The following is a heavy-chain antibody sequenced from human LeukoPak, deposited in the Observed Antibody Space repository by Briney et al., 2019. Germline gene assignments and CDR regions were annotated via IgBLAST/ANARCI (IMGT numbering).Heavy chain of an antibody. CDR2: IVVGSGNT. Sequence: ASVKVSFKASVFTFTSSAMQWVRQPRGQRLELIGWIVVGSGNTNYAQKFQERVTITRDMSTSTAYMELSSLRSEDTAVYYCAAGAFGSGYYPIDYWGQGTLVTVSS. CDR1: VFTFTSSA. CDR3: AAGAFGSGYYPIDY. V-gene: IGHV1-58*02. D-gene: IGHD3-22*01. J-gene: IGHJ4*02.